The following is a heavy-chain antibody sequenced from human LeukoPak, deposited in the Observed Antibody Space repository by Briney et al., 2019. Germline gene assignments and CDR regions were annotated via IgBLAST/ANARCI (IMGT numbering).Heavy chain of an antibody. Sequence: GGSLRLSCAASGFTVSSSYMSWVRQAPGKGLEWVSVIYSGGSTYYADSVKGRFTISRDSSKNTLYLQMNTLRAEDTAVYYCAKGHSSGYYYYFDYWGQGTLVTVSS. V-gene: IGHV3-53*01. CDR3: AKGHSSGYYYYFDY. J-gene: IGHJ4*02. CDR1: GFTVSSSY. D-gene: IGHD3-22*01. CDR2: IYSGGST.